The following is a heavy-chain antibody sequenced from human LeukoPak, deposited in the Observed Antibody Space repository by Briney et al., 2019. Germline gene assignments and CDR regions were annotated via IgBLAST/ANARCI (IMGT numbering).Heavy chain of an antibody. V-gene: IGHV3-7*03. Sequence: GGSLRLSCAASGLTFGRYWLTWVRQAPGKGLEWVANINQDGSESNYVDSVKGRFTISRDNAKSSLYLQMDSLKDEDTAVYHCVSRVCTAAACFASPFTCFDHWGQGSLVTVSS. J-gene: IGHJ4*02. CDR1: GLTFGRYW. D-gene: IGHD2-8*02. CDR3: VSRVCTAAACFASPFTCFDH. CDR2: INQDGSES.